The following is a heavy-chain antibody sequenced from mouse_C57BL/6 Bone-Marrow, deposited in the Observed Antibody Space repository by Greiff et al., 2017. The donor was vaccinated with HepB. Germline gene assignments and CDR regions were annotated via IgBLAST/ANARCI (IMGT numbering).Heavy chain of an antibody. Sequence: EVQGVESGGGLVKPGGSLKLSCAASGFTFSSYAMSWVRQTPEKRLEWVATISDGGSYTYYPDNVKGRFTISRDNAKNNLYLQMSQLKSEDTAMYYCARDDGYYWYFDVWGTGTTVTVSS. V-gene: IGHV5-4*01. CDR1: GFTFSSYA. J-gene: IGHJ1*03. D-gene: IGHD2-3*01. CDR2: ISDGGSYT. CDR3: ARDDGYYWYFDV.